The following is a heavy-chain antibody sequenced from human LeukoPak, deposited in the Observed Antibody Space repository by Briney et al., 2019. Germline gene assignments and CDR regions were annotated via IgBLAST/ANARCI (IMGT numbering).Heavy chain of an antibody. CDR2: ISGSGGST. CDR1: GFTFSSYA. CDR3: AKDFMGYCSSTSCYSWDFDY. J-gene: IGHJ4*02. V-gene: IGHV3-23*01. Sequence: PGGSLRLSCAASGFTFSSYAMSWVRQAPGKGLEWVSAISGSGGSTYYADSVKGRFTISRDNSKNTLYLQMNSLRAEDTAVYYCAKDFMGYCSSTSCYSWDFDYWGQGTLVTVSS. D-gene: IGHD2-2*02.